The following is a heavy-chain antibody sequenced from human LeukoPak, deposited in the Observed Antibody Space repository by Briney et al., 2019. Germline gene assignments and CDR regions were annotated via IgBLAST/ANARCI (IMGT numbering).Heavy chain of an antibody. Sequence: ASVKVSCKASGYTFTGYYMHWVRQAPGQGLEWMGWINPNSGGTNYAQKFQGRVTMTGDTSISTAYMELSRLRSDDTAVYYCARDLFYYDSSGSQDYWGQGTLVTVSS. CDR1: GYTFTGYY. CDR3: ARDLFYYDSSGSQDY. D-gene: IGHD3-22*01. J-gene: IGHJ4*02. V-gene: IGHV1-2*02. CDR2: INPNSGGT.